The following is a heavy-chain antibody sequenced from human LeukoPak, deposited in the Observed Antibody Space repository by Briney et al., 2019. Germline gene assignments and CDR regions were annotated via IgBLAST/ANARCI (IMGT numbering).Heavy chain of an antibody. CDR1: GGSFSGYY. CDR3: ASGRELPGVVDY. V-gene: IGHV4-38-2*01. J-gene: IGHJ4*02. CDR2: IYHSGST. Sequence: SVTLSLTCAVYGGSFSGYYWGWIRQPPGKGLEWIGSIYHSGSTYYNPSLKSRVTISVDTSKNQFSLKLSSVTAADTAVYYCASGRELPGVVDYWGQGTLVTVSS. D-gene: IGHD1-26*01.